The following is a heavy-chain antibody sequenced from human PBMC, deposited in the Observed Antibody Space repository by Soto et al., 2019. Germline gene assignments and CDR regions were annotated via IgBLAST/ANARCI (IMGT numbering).Heavy chain of an antibody. V-gene: IGHV1-3*01. CDR3: ARARLDYYYMDV. CDR2: INAGNGNT. Sequence: QVPLVQSGAEVKKPGASVKVSCKASGYTFTSYAMHWVRQAPGQRLEWMGWINAGNGNTKYSQKFQGRVTITRDTSASTAYMELSSLRSEDTAVYYCARARLDYYYMDVWGKGTTVTVSS. CDR1: GYTFTSYA. J-gene: IGHJ6*03.